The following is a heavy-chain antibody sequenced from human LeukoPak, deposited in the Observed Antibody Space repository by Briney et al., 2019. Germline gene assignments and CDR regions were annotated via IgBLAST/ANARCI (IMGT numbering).Heavy chain of an antibody. V-gene: IGHV3-66*01. J-gene: IGHJ4*02. CDR3: AKERLWGVVTYFDY. Sequence: PGGSLRLSCAASGLTVSDNFMDWVRQAPGKGLEWVSTIYSGGATYYADSVRGRFTISRDSSQNTVYLQMNSLRAEDTAVYYCAKERLWGVVTYFDYWGQGTLVTVSS. CDR2: IYSGGAT. CDR1: GLTVSDNF. D-gene: IGHD3-3*01.